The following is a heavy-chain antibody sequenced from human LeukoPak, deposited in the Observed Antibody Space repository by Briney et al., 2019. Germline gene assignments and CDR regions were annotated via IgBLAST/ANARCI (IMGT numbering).Heavy chain of an antibody. J-gene: IGHJ6*03. D-gene: IGHD6-6*01. V-gene: IGHV3-48*03. Sequence: SGGSLRLSCAASGFTFSSYEMNWVRQAPGKGLEWVSYISSSGSTIYYADSVKGRFTISRDNAKNSLYLQMNSLRADDTAVYYCARDNRGWQGIAARPKRSDYYYMDVWGKGTTVTVSS. CDR1: GFTFSSYE. CDR3: ARDNRGWQGIAARPKRSDYYYMDV. CDR2: ISSSGSTI.